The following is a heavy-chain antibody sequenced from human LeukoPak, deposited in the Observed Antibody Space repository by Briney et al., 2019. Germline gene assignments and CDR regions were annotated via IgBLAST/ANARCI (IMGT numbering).Heavy chain of an antibody. CDR1: GGSISTSNYY. J-gene: IGHJ4*02. D-gene: IGHD6-13*01. Sequence: SETLPLTCTVSGGSISTSNYYWGWIRQPPGKGLEWIGNIFYSGSTYYSPSLKSRVTISVDTSKNQFSLNLRSVTAADTAVYYCARVASSSWYFSLDYWGQGTLVTVSS. CDR2: IFYSGST. V-gene: IGHV4-39*07. CDR3: ARVASSSWYFSLDY.